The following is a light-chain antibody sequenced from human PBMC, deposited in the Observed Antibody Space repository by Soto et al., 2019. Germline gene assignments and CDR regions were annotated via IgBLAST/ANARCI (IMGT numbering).Light chain of an antibody. CDR2: DAS. CDR1: QNVNHW. CDR3: QRYNSNSRT. V-gene: IGKV1-5*01. Sequence: DIQMTQSPSTLSASVGDRVTITCRASQNVNHWVAWYQQKPGKAPKFLIYDASILESGGPTRFSGSGSETEFTLTISSLQPDDFATYYCQRYNSNSRTFGQGTKVEIK. J-gene: IGKJ1*01.